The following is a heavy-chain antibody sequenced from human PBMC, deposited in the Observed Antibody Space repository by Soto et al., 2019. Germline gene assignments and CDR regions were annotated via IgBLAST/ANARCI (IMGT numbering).Heavy chain of an antibody. Sequence: QVQLVESGGGVVQPGRSLRLSCAASGFTFSSYGMHCVRQAPGKGLEWVAVISYDGSNKYYADSVKGRFTISRDNSKNTLYLQMNSLRAEDTAVYYCAKDLIGRWNYDLVYSGAFDIWGQGTMVTVSS. V-gene: IGHV3-30*18. CDR3: AKDLIGRWNYDLVYSGAFDI. D-gene: IGHD1-7*01. CDR1: GFTFSSYG. J-gene: IGHJ3*02. CDR2: ISYDGSNK.